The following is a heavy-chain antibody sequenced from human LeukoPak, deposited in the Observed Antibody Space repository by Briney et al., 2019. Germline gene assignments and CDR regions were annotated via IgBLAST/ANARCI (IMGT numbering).Heavy chain of an antibody. V-gene: IGHV3-23*01. D-gene: IGHD1-26*01. CDR3: AKDSQWAHSHFDY. CDR2: ISGSGGST. J-gene: IGHJ4*02. Sequence: GGSLRLSCAASGFTFSSYAMSWVRQAPGKGLEWVSAISGSGGSTYYADPVKGRFTISRDNSKNTLYLQMNSLRAEDTAVYYCAKDSQWAHSHFDYWGQGTLVTVSS. CDR1: GFTFSSYA.